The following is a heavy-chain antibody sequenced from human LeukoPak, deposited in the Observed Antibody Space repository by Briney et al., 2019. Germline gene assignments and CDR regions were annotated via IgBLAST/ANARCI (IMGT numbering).Heavy chain of an antibody. CDR3: ARDFSSSWYRSPLIFDY. V-gene: IGHV7-4-1*02. J-gene: IGHJ4*02. D-gene: IGHD6-13*01. Sequence: GASVNVSCKASGYTFTSYAMNWVRQAPGQGLEWMGWINTNTGNPTYAQGFTGRFVFSLDTSVSTAYLQISSLKAEDTAVYYCARDFSSSWYRSPLIFDYWGQGTLVTVSS. CDR1: GYTFTSYA. CDR2: INTNTGNP.